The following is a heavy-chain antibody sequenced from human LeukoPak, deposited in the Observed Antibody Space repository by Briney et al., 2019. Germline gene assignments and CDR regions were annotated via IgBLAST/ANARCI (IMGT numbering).Heavy chain of an antibody. Sequence: PGGSLRLFCAASGFTFNGYWMSWVRQAPGKGLEWVANIKEDGSAQYYVGSVKGRFTISRDNAKNSLNLQMNSLRAEDTAVYYCATSSNAPGNHWGQGTLVTVSS. CDR3: ATSSNAPGNH. D-gene: IGHD2-2*01. CDR1: GFTFNGYW. CDR2: IKEDGSAQ. V-gene: IGHV3-7*01. J-gene: IGHJ5*02.